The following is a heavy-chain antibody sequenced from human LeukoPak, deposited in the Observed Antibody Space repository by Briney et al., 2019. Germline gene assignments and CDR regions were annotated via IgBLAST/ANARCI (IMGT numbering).Heavy chain of an antibody. J-gene: IGHJ5*02. CDR2: ISGTGSST. CDR1: GFTFGNYA. V-gene: IGHV3-23*01. Sequence: GGSLRLSCEASGFTFGNYAMNWDRQAPGKGLEWVSTISGTGSSTYYADSAKGRFTISRDNSKDTLFLQLNSLTAADTAMYFCAKASVAIPQYCNSWGQGTLVTVPS. CDR3: AKASVAIPQYCNS. D-gene: IGHD2-2*02.